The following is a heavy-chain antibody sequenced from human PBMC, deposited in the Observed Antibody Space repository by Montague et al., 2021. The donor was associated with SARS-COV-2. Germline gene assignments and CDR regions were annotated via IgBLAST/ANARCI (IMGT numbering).Heavy chain of an antibody. D-gene: IGHD3-3*01. CDR2: IYYSGST. V-gene: IGHV4-61*01. CDR1: GVSVTNGNYY. Sequence: SETRSLTCIVSGVSVTNGNYYWSWIRQTPGKGLEWIGYIYYSGSTNYNPSLKSRVTISVDTSKNQFSLKLSSVTAADTAVYYCAREESGFDYYYGMDVWGQGTTVTVSS. J-gene: IGHJ6*02. CDR3: AREESGFDYYYGMDV.